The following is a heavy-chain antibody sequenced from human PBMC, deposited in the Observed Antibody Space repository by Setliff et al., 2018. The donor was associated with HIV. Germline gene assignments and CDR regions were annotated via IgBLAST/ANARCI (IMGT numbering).Heavy chain of an antibody. CDR1: GYSFTAYQ. Sequence: ASVKVSCKTFGYSFTAYQMHWLRQAPGQGLEWMGRINRDNGGIDYAQKFQGRVTVTRDTSINTAYMELSSLRYDDTAIYYYGMDIWGQGTTVTVSS. CDR2: INRDNGGI. CDR3: GMDI. V-gene: IGHV1-2*06. J-gene: IGHJ6*02.